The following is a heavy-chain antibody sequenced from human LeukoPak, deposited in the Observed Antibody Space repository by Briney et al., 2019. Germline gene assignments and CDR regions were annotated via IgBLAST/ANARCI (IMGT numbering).Heavy chain of an antibody. Sequence: GASVKVSCKASGYTFTSYYMHWVRQAPGQGLEWMGIINPSGGSTTYAQKFQGRVTMTRDTSTSTVYMELSSLRSEDTAVYYCARVPTRVGYFDYWGQGTLVTVSS. J-gene: IGHJ4*02. V-gene: IGHV1-46*01. CDR1: GYTFTSYY. D-gene: IGHD3-10*02. CDR3: ARVPTRVGYFDY. CDR2: INPSGGST.